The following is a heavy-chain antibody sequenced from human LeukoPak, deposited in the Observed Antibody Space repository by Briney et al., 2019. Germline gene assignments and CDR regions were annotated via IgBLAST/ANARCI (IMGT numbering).Heavy chain of an antibody. CDR2: IYGSRST. V-gene: IGHV4-61*02. J-gene: IGHJ6*03. D-gene: IGHD1-26*01. Sequence: PSETLSFTCTVSGGSISNGSYYWSWTCQPAGKGLEWIGRIYGSRSTNYNPSRKIRITITVDTSKDQSSLKLSSVTAADTAVYYCARDLFHIVGATSRYYYYYMDVWGKGTTVTVSS. CDR3: ARDLFHIVGATSRYYYYYMDV. CDR1: GGSISNGSYY.